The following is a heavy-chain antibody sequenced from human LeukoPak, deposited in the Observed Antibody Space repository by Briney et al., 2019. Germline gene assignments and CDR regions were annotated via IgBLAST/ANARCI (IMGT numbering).Heavy chain of an antibody. Sequence: PGGSLRLSCAASGFTFSSYAMSWVRQAPGKGLEWVSAISGSGGSTYYADSVKGRFTISRDNSKNTLYLQMNSLRAEDTAVYYCAKATTYYDFWSGYYTGQYYFDYWGQGTLVTVSS. CDR1: GFTFSSYA. D-gene: IGHD3-3*01. J-gene: IGHJ4*02. CDR3: AKATTYYDFWSGYYTGQYYFDY. V-gene: IGHV3-23*01. CDR2: ISGSGGST.